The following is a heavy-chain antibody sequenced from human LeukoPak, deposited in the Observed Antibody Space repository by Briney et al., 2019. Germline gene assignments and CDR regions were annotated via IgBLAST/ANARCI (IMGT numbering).Heavy chain of an antibody. J-gene: IGHJ4*02. V-gene: IGHV3-9*01. CDR2: ISWNSGSI. CDR3: AKDGDSYGGFSYYFDY. D-gene: IGHD5-12*01. CDR1: GFTFDDYA. Sequence: GRSLRLSCAASGFTFDDYAMHWVRQAPGKGLEWVSGISWNSGSIGYADSVKGRFTISRDNAENSLYLQMHSLRAEDTALYYCAKDGDSYGGFSYYFDYWGQGTLVTVSS.